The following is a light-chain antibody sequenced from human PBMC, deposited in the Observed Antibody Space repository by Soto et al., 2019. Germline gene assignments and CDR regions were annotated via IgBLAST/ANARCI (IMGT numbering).Light chain of an antibody. CDR1: QSVSSY. CDR2: DTS. Sequence: EIVLTQSPGTLSLSVGERVTLSCRASQSVSSYLAWYQQTPGQAPRLLIYDTSNRATGTPDRFSGSGYGTDFPLTISRLEHEYFTVYYCEQYGSSPLTFGGGTTVEIK. CDR3: EQYGSSPLT. V-gene: IGKV3-20*01. J-gene: IGKJ4*01.